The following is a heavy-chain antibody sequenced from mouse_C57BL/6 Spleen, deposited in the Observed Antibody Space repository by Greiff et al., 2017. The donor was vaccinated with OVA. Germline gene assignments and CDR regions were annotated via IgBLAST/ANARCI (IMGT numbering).Heavy chain of an antibody. V-gene: IGHV1-18*01. CDR1: GYTFTDYN. J-gene: IGHJ3*01. D-gene: IGHD1-1*01. CDR3: ARGGITTGPFAY. CDR2: INPNNGGT. Sequence: EVQLQQSGPELVKPGASVKIPCKASGYTFTDYNMDWVKQSHGKSLEWIGDINPNNGGTIYNQKFKGKATLTVDKSSSTAYMELRSLTSEDTAVYYCARGGITTGPFAYWGQGTLVTVSA.